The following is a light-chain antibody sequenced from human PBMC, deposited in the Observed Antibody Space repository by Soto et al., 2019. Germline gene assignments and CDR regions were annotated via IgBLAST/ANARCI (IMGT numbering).Light chain of an antibody. V-gene: IGKV3-11*01. Sequence: EVVMTPSPGTLSVSPGERATLYCRASQSVSSNLAWYQQKPGQAPRLLIFNASNRATGIPARFSGSGSGTDFTLTISSLEPEDFAIYYCQQRSNWPITFSQGTRLEI. CDR2: NAS. J-gene: IGKJ5*01. CDR3: QQRSNWPIT. CDR1: QSVSSN.